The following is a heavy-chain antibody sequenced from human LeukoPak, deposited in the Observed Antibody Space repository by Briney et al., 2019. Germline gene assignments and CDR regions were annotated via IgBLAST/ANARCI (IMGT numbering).Heavy chain of an antibody. CDR1: GFTFDDYA. CDR2: ISWNSGTI. Sequence: PGGSLRLSCAAFGFTFDDYAMHWVRQAPGKGLEWVSGISWNSGTIGYADSVKGRFTISRDNAKNSLYLQMNSLRAEDTAVYYCARDDYVWGSYRFGGQGTLVTVSS. CDR3: ARDDYVWGSYRF. V-gene: IGHV3-9*01. D-gene: IGHD3-16*02. J-gene: IGHJ4*02.